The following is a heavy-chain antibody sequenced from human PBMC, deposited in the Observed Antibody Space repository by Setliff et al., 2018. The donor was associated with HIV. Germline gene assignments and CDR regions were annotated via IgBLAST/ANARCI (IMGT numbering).Heavy chain of an antibody. CDR1: GFRFSTYW. J-gene: IGHJ4*02. D-gene: IGHD3-22*01. CDR2: INQDGREK. V-gene: IGHV3-7*01. CDR3: AGSRGYFVKAD. Sequence: PGGSLRLSCAASGFRFSTYWMTWVRQAPGKGLEWVANINQDGREKYYVDSVKGRFTISRDNAMDSLYLQMNSLRGEDTAVYYCAGSRGYFVKADWGQGTLVTVSS.